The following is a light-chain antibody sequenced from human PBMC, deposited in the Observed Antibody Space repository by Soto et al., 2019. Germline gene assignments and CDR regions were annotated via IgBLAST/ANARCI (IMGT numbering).Light chain of an antibody. CDR2: DVF. Sequence: QSVLTQPPSASGSPGQSVTISCSGTSSDIGAYNYVSWYQQHPGKAPKLMIYDVFKRPSGVPDRFSGSKSGNTASLTVSGLQAEDEADYYCTSYAGSNNVCVFGTGTKLTVL. V-gene: IGLV2-8*01. J-gene: IGLJ1*01. CDR3: TSYAGSNNVCV. CDR1: SSDIGAYNY.